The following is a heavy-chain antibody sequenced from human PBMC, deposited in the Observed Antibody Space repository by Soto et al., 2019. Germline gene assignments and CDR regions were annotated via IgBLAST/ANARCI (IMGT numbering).Heavy chain of an antibody. V-gene: IGHV1-8*01. Sequence: GASVKVSCKASGNTFSNYYINWVRQATGQGLEWMGWMNPNSGNTGYAQKFQGRVTMTRNTSISTAYMELSSLRSEDTAVYYCARGNEVYYYYYGMDVWGQGTTVTVSS. CDR2: MNPNSGNT. CDR1: GNTFSNYY. J-gene: IGHJ6*02. D-gene: IGHD1-1*01. CDR3: ARGNEVYYYYYGMDV.